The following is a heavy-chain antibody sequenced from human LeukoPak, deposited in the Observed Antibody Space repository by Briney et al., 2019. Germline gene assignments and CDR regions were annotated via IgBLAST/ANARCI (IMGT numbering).Heavy chain of an antibody. CDR3: AGGGGYSYGYYYYYMDV. Sequence: SETLSLTCAVYGGSFSGYYWSWIRQPPGKGLEWIGEINHSGSTNYNPSLKSRVTISVDKSKNQFSLKLSSVTAADTAVYYCAGGGGYSYGYYYYYMDVWGKGTTVTVSS. D-gene: IGHD5-18*01. V-gene: IGHV4-34*01. J-gene: IGHJ6*03. CDR2: INHSGST. CDR1: GGSFSGYY.